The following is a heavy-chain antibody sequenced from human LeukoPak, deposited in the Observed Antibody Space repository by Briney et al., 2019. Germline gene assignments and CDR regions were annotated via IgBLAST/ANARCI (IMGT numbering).Heavy chain of an antibody. CDR1: GFTFSSFT. V-gene: IGHV3-21*01. D-gene: IGHD3-10*01. Sequence: PGGSLGLSCAASGFTFSSFTMNWVRQAPGKGLEWVSAISSTSSDIYYADSVKGRFTISRDNAKNSLYLQLNGLRADDTAVYYCARSNYGPNYLDYWGQGTLVTVSS. J-gene: IGHJ4*02. CDR3: ARSNYGPNYLDY. CDR2: ISSTSSDI.